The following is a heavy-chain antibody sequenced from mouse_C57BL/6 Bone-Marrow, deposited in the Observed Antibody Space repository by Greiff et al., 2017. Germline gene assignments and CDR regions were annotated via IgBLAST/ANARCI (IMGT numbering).Heavy chain of an antibody. D-gene: IGHD3-3*01. CDR3: AREEGTGYFDY. CDR1: GYTFTSYG. J-gene: IGHJ2*01. CDR2: IYPRSGNT. V-gene: IGHV1-81*01. Sequence: QVQLQQSGAELARPGASVKLSCKASGYTFTSYGISWVKQRTGQGLEWIGAIYPRSGNTYYNEKFKGKATLTADKSSSTAYMELRSLTSEDSAVYFCAREEGTGYFDYWGQGTTLTVSS.